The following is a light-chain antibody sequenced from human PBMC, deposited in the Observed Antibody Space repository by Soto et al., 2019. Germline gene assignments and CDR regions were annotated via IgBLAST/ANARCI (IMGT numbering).Light chain of an antibody. V-gene: IGLV2-14*01. CDR1: SSDVGGYNY. J-gene: IGLJ1*01. CDR2: DVS. Sequence: QSALTQPASVSGSPGQSITISCTGTSSDVGGYNYVSWYQQHPGKAPKLMIYDVSNRPSGVSNRFSGSKSGNTASLTISGLQGEDEADYYCSSYTSSIPYVFGTGTKLTVL. CDR3: SSYTSSIPYV.